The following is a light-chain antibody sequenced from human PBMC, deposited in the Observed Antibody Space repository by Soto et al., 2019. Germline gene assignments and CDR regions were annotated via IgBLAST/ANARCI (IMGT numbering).Light chain of an antibody. CDR1: QSVSSSY. Sequence: EIVLTQSPGTLSLSPGERATLSCRASQSVSSSYLAWYQQKPGQAPRLLLYGASSRATGIPDRFSGSGSGTDFNLTISRLEPEDFAVYYCQQYGSSPPITFGQGTRLEI. CDR2: GAS. V-gene: IGKV3-20*01. J-gene: IGKJ5*01. CDR3: QQYGSSPPIT.